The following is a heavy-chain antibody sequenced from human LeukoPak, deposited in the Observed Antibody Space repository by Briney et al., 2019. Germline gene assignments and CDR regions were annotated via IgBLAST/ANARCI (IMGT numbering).Heavy chain of an antibody. V-gene: IGHV3-30*02. D-gene: IGHD6-13*01. Sequence: GGSLRLSCAASGFTFSSFGMHWVRQAPGKGLEWVTFIRYDGNNKYYADSVKGRFTISRDNSKNTLYLQMNSLRAEDTAVFYCAKDNGYSSSYYSDFYYMDVWGKGTTVTVSS. CDR2: IRYDGNNK. J-gene: IGHJ6*03. CDR1: GFTFSSFG. CDR3: AKDNGYSSSYYSDFYYMDV.